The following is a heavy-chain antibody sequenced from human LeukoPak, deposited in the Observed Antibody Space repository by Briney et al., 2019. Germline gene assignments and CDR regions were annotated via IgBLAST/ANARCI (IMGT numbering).Heavy chain of an antibody. V-gene: IGHV4-59*08. D-gene: IGHD3-10*01. J-gene: IGHJ4*02. Sequence: SETLSLTCTVSGASITSYHWSWIRQPPGKGLEWIGYIYYSGSTNYNPSLKSRVTISVDTSKNQFSLKLSSVTAADTAVYYCARLTMVRGVTFDYWGQGTLVTVSS. CDR2: IYYSGST. CDR3: ARLTMVRGVTFDY. CDR1: GASITSYH.